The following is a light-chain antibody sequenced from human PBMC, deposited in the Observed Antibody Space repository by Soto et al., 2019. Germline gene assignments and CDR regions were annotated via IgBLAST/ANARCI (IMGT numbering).Light chain of an antibody. CDR1: QSISSW. CDR2: DAS. Sequence: DIQMTQSPSTLSASVGDRVTTTCRASQSISSWLAWYKKKPGKAPKLLIYDASSLESGVPSRFSGSGSGTEFTLTISSLQPDDVATYYCQQYNSYPWTFGQGTKVDIK. J-gene: IGKJ1*01. CDR3: QQYNSYPWT. V-gene: IGKV1-5*01.